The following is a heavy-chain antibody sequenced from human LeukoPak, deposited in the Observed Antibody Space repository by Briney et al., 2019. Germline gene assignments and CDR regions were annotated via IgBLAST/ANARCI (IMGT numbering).Heavy chain of an antibody. D-gene: IGHD6-19*01. CDR2: ISWDGGST. CDR1: GFTFDDYV. V-gene: IGHV3-43D*03. Sequence: GGSLRLSCAASGFTFDDYVMQWVRQAPGKGLEWVSLISWDGGSTYYADSVKGRFTISRDNRRNSLYLQMNSLRAEDTALYYCAKGNSIAVAGFVDYWGQGTLVTVSS. CDR3: AKGNSIAVAGFVDY. J-gene: IGHJ4*02.